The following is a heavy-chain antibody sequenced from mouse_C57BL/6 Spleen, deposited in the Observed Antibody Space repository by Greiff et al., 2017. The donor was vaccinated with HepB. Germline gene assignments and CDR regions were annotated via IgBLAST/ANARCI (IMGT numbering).Heavy chain of an antibody. CDR1: GYTFTDYN. Sequence: VQLQQSGPELVKPGASVKMSCKASGYTFTDYNMHWVKQSHGKSLGWIGYINPNNGGTSYNQKFKGKATLTVNKSSSTAYMELRSLTSEDSAVYYCAGHRRYFDYWGQGTTLTVSS. J-gene: IGHJ2*01. CDR3: AGHRRYFDY. V-gene: IGHV1-22*01. CDR2: INPNNGGT.